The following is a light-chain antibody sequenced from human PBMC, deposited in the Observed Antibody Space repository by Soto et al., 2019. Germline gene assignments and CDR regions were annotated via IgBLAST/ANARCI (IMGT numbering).Light chain of an antibody. Sequence: QSALTQPASVSGSPGQSITISCTGTSSDVGSYKYVSWYQQHPGKAPKLMIYEVNNRPSGVSNRFSGSKSGNMASLTISGLQAEDEADYYCSSYTSSRVLFGGGTKLTVL. J-gene: IGLJ2*01. CDR1: SSDVGSYKY. CDR2: EVN. CDR3: SSYTSSRVL. V-gene: IGLV2-14*01.